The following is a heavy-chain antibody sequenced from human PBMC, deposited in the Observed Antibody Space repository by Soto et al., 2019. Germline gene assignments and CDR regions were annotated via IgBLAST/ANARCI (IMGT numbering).Heavy chain of an antibody. D-gene: IGHD1-26*01. J-gene: IGHJ4*02. CDR1: GFIFSDHY. Sequence: VQLVESGGGLVQPGGFLRLSCAASGFIFSDHYMDWVRQAPGKGLEWVGRIKNKANSYTTEYAASVKGRFTISRDDSKNSLYLQMNSLKTEDTAVYYCTRISLVGATGGRYFDYWGQGTLLTVSS. V-gene: IGHV3-72*01. CDR2: IKNKANSYTT. CDR3: TRISLVGATGGRYFDY.